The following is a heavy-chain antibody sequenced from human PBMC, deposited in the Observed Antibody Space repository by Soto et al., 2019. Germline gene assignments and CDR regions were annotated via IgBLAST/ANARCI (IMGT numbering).Heavy chain of an antibody. V-gene: IGHV3-30*09. J-gene: IGHJ4*02. D-gene: IGHD2-21*02. CDR2: ISYDGRNE. CDR1: AFTFRSYA. CDR3: ARYCNSGACYLGSLDQ. Sequence: QVQMEESGGGVVQPGRSLRLSCAASAFTFRSYAMHWVRQAPGKGLEWVAFISYDGRNEYYADSVKGRFAISRDNSKNTLFLQMNSLRPEDTAVYHCARYCNSGACYLGSLDQWGQGTLVTVSS.